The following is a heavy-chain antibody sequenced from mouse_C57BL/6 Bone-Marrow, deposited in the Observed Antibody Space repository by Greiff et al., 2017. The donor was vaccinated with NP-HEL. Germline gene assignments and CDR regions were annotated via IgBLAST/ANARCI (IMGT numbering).Heavy chain of an antibody. CDR1: GYTFTGYW. CDR3: ARWAYDYDDD. V-gene: IGHV1-9*01. D-gene: IGHD2-4*01. CDR2: ILPGSGST. Sequence: QVQLQQSGAELMKPGASVKLSCKATGYTFTGYWIEWVKQRPGHGLEWIGEILPGSGSTNYNEKFKGKATFTADTSSNTAYIQLSSQTTEDYASEYCARWAYDYDDDGGQGTTLTVSA. J-gene: IGHJ2*01.